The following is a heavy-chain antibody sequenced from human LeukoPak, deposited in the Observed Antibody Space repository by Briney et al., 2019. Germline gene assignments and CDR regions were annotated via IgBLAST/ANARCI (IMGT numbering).Heavy chain of an antibody. J-gene: IGHJ4*02. CDR1: GFTFDDYA. CDR3: AKGNYDFWSGYQDY. D-gene: IGHD3-3*01. CDR2: ISWNSGSI. Sequence: GGSLRLSCAASGFTFDDYAMHWVRQAPGKGLEWVPGISWNSGSIGYADSVKGRFTISRDNAKNSLYLQMNSLRAEDTALYYCAKGNYDFWSGYQDYWGQGTLVTVSS. V-gene: IGHV3-9*01.